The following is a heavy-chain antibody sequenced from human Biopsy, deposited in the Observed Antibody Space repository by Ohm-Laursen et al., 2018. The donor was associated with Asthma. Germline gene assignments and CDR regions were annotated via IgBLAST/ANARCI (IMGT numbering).Heavy chain of an antibody. CDR3: ARGPPVDRED. Sequence: SQTLSLTCVVSGGSIGRGGYYWSRMRHFPGKGLEWIGYIYYSGSTYYNPSLKSRVTISVDTSKNQFSLKLSSVTAADSAVYYCARGPPVDREDWGQGTLVTVSS. CDR2: IYYSGST. V-gene: IGHV4-31*11. CDR1: GGSIGRGGYY. D-gene: IGHD5-24*01. J-gene: IGHJ4*02.